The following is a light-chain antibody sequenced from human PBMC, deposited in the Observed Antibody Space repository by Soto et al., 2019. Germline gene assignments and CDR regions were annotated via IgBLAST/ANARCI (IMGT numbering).Light chain of an antibody. CDR2: DAS. CDR1: QSITTF. CDR3: QQYSTYPLT. J-gene: IGKJ4*01. Sequence: DIQMTQSPSTLSASIGDRVTITCRASQSITTFLAWYQQKPGKAPQILIYDASKLEPGVPSRLSGGGSGTEFTLTISSLQPDDFATYYCQQYSTYPLTFGGGPRVEIK. V-gene: IGKV1-5*01.